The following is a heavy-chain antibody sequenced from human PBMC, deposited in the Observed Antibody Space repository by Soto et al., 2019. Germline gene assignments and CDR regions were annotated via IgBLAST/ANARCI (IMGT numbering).Heavy chain of an antibody. Sequence: GASVKVSCKASGGTFSSYAISWVRQDHGQGLEWMGGIIPIFGTANYAQKFQGRVTITADESTSTAYMELSSLRSEDTAVYYCARVSGYEIYYYYGMDVWGQGTTVTVSS. J-gene: IGHJ6*02. CDR2: IIPIFGTA. V-gene: IGHV1-69*13. CDR1: GGTFSSYA. CDR3: ARVSGYEIYYYYGMDV. D-gene: IGHD5-12*01.